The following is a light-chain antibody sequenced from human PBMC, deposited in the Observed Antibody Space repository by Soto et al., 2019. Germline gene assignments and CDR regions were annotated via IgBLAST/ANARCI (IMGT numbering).Light chain of an antibody. CDR3: QHFNGWPLL. CDR1: QNVNNR. CDR2: GAS. V-gene: IGKV3-15*01. Sequence: EIVMTQSPAMLSVSPGERATLSCRASQNVNNRLAWYQQKAGQPPRLLIYGASTRATGIPARFSGSGSGTEFTLTISSLQSEDFAVYYSQHFNGWPLLFGQGTKVDI. J-gene: IGKJ1*01.